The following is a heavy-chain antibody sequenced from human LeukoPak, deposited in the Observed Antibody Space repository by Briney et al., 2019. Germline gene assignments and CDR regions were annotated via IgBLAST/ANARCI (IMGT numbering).Heavy chain of an antibody. J-gene: IGHJ2*01. CDR3: ARGVGNWYFDL. Sequence: PSETLSLTCTVSAASISSSSYYWSWIRQPPGNGLEWIGYIYYSGSTNYNPSLKSRVTISVHTSKNQFSLKLSPVTATDTAVYYCARGVGNWYFDLWGRGTLVTVSS. CDR1: AASISSSSYY. CDR2: IYYSGST. V-gene: IGHV4-61*01. D-gene: IGHD3-10*01.